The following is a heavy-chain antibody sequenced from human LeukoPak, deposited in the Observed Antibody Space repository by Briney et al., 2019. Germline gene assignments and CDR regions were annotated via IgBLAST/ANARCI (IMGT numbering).Heavy chain of an antibody. D-gene: IGHD2-8*01. CDR2: IDGNGGRT. J-gene: IGHJ4*02. CDR3: AKDVLSLTPYYMDY. V-gene: IGHV3-43*02. CDR1: GFTFDDFA. Sequence: GGSLRLSCEASGFTFDDFAMHWVRQAPGKGLEWVSFIDGNGGRTYYADSVKGRFTISRDNSKNSLYLQINSLRSEDTALYYCAKDVLSLTPYYMDYWGQGTQVTVSS.